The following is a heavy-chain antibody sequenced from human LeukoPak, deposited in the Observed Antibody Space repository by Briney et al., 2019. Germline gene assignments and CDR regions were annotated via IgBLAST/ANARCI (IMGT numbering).Heavy chain of an antibody. D-gene: IGHD3-3*01. CDR3: AKSTYYDFWSPDY. V-gene: IGHV3-7*03. Sequence: SGGSLRLSCAASGFTFSNYWMSWVRQAPGKGLEWVANIKQDRSEKYYVDSVKGRFTISRDNAKNSLYLQMNSLRAEDTAVYYCAKSTYYDFWSPDYWGQGTLVTVSS. CDR1: GFTFSNYW. CDR2: IKQDRSEK. J-gene: IGHJ4*02.